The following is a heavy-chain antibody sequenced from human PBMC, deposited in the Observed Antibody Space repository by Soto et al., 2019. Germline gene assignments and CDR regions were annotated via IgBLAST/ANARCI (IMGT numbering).Heavy chain of an antibody. CDR3: ARWKLFYYYGMDV. CDR1: GGSFSGYY. CDR2: INHSGST. Sequence: SETLSLTCAVYGGSFSGYYWSWIRQPPGKGLEWIGEINHSGSTNYNPSLKSRVTISVDTSKNQFSLKLSSVTAADTAVYYCARWKLFYYYGMDVWGQGTTVTVS. V-gene: IGHV4-34*01. D-gene: IGHD1-1*01. J-gene: IGHJ6*02.